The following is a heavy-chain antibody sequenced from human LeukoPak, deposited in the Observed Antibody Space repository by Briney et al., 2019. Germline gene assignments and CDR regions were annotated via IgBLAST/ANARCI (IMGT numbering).Heavy chain of an antibody. CDR1: GYTFTGYY. CDR3: ARDSGLGYSGYDLAW. Sequence: GASVKVSCKTSGYTFTGYYMHWVRQAPGQGLEWMGWINPNSGATNYVQEFQGRVTMARDTSITTAYMELSGLRSDDTAVYYCARDSGLGYSGYDLAWWGQGTLVTVSS. V-gene: IGHV1-2*02. D-gene: IGHD5-12*01. J-gene: IGHJ4*02. CDR2: INPNSGAT.